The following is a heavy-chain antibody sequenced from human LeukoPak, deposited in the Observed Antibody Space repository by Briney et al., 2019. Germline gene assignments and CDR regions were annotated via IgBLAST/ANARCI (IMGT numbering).Heavy chain of an antibody. V-gene: IGHV4-39*07. Sequence: SETLSLTCTVSGGSISSSSYYWGWIHQPPGKGLEWIGSIYYSGSTYYNPSLKSRVTISVDTSKNQFSLKLSSVTAAATAVYYCARGPYYDFWSGYYGNNWFDPWGQGTLVTVSS. J-gene: IGHJ5*02. CDR3: ARGPYYDFWSGYYGNNWFDP. CDR1: GGSISSSSYY. D-gene: IGHD3-3*01. CDR2: IYYSGST.